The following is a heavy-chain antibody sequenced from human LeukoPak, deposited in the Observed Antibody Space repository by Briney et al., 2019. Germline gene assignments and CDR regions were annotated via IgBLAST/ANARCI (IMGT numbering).Heavy chain of an antibody. CDR3: ARVIAARPLGAFDI. J-gene: IGHJ3*02. CDR1: GGSISSYY. D-gene: IGHD6-6*01. Sequence: SETLSLTCTVSGGSISSYYWSWTRQPAGKGLEWIGRIYTSGSTNYNPSLKSRVTMSVDTSKNQFSLKLSSVTAADTAVYYCARVIAARPLGAFDIWGQGTMVTVSS. CDR2: IYTSGST. V-gene: IGHV4-4*07.